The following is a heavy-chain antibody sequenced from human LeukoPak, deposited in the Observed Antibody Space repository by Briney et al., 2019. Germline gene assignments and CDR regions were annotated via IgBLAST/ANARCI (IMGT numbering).Heavy chain of an antibody. Sequence: GGPLSLSCAASGFPFSSYRMNWVRKAPGKGLGWVSYISSSSSTIYYADSVKGRFTISRDNAKNSLYLQMNSLRAEDTAVYYCARDLGMVRGVMGYWGQGTLVTVSP. J-gene: IGHJ4*02. D-gene: IGHD3-10*01. CDR1: GFPFSSYR. CDR2: ISSSSSTI. CDR3: ARDLGMVRGVMGY. V-gene: IGHV3-48*01.